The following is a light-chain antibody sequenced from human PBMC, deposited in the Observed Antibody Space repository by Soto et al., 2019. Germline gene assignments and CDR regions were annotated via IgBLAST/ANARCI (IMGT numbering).Light chain of an antibody. CDR2: DVG. J-gene: IGLJ2*01. CDR3: SSYTSSSPVV. Sequence: QSALTQPASVSGSPGQSITISCTGTSSDVGGYNYVSWYQHHPGKAPKLMIYDVGNRPSGVSNRFSGSKSGNTASLTISGLQAEDEADYYCSSYTSSSPVVFGGGTKLTVL. CDR1: SSDVGGYNY. V-gene: IGLV2-14*03.